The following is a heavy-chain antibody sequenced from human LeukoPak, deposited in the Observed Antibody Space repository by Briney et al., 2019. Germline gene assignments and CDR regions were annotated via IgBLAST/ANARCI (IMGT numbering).Heavy chain of an antibody. V-gene: IGHV3-30*18. Sequence: GGSLRLSCAASGFSVSNNYMKWVRQAPGKGLEWVAVISYDGSGKYCADSVKGRFTISRDNSKNTLYLQMNSLRAEDTAVYYCAKVVGGGLPLFDYWGQGTLVTVSS. D-gene: IGHD3-10*01. J-gene: IGHJ4*02. CDR1: GFSVSNNY. CDR2: ISYDGSGK. CDR3: AKVVGGGLPLFDY.